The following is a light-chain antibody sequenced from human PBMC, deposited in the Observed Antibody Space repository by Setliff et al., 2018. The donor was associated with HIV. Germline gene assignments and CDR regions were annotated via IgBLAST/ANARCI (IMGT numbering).Light chain of an antibody. V-gene: IGLV1-40*01. Sequence: QSVLTQPPSVSGAPGQRVTLSCTGSSSNIGAGYDVNWYQQLPGTAPKLLINGNSNRPSGVPDRFSGSKSDTSAALAISGLRSEDEADYYCASWDDRLSAWVFGGGTQLTVL. J-gene: IGLJ2*01. CDR3: ASWDDRLSAWV. CDR2: GNS. CDR1: SSNIGAGYD.